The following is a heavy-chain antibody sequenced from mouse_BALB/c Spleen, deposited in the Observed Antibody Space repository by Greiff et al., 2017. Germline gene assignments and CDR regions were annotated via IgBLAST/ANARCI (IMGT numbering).Heavy chain of an antibody. CDR3: ARRSYWYFDV. CDR2: IYPGRGST. J-gene: IGHJ1*01. Sequence: QVQLQQPGAELVKPGTSVKLSCKASGYNFTSYWINWVKLRPGQGLEWIGDIYPGRGSTNYNEKFKSKATLTVDTSSSTAYMQLSSLASEDSALYYCARRSYWYFDVWGAGTTVTVSS. CDR1: GYNFTSYW. V-gene: IGHV1-55*01.